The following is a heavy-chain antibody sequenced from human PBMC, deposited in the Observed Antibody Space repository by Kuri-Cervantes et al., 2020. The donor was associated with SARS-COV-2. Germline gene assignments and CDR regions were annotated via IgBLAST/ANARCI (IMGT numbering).Heavy chain of an antibody. Sequence: LRPPCHLSGWSTNSVISCWSWIRQLPGQGLEWIGCKYYRESTYYNPSLRSSVTISADTSDSHFSLKLNSLTAADTAVYYCARMSMVRGVLGRRILDYRYYAMDVWGPGTRVTVSS. CDR1: GWSTNSVISC. CDR2: KYYREST. CDR3: ARMSMVRGVLGRRILDYRYYAMDV. J-gene: IGHJ6*02. D-gene: IGHD3-10*01. V-gene: IGHV4-30-4*01.